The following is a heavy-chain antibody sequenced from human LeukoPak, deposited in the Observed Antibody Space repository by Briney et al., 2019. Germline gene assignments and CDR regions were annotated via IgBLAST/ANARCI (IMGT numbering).Heavy chain of an antibody. V-gene: IGHV3-48*01. CDR2: ISSNRNTI. CDR3: ARDGGSYSPFDY. Sequence: GGSLRLSCAASTFTFSSYSVNWVRQAPGKGLEWVSYISSNRNTIYYADSVKGRFTISRDNAKNSLYLQMNSLRAEDTAVYYCARDGGSYSPFDYWGQGTLVTVSS. J-gene: IGHJ4*02. D-gene: IGHD1-26*01. CDR1: TFTFSSYS.